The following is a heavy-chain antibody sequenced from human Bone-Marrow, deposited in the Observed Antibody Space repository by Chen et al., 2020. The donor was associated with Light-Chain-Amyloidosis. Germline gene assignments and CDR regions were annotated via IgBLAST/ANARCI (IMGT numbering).Heavy chain of an antibody. CDR2: INEDGTEK. J-gene: IGHJ4*02. CDR3: ARRRDLDY. V-gene: IGHV3-7*01. Sequence: EVHLVESEGGLVQPGGSLRLSCAASGFTFSDAWMSWVRQASGKGLEWGANINEDGTEKYYVGSVKGRFTVSRDNAKNSLFLEMSGLRAEDTAIYFCARRRDLDYWGQGTPVTVSS. CDR1: GFTFSDAW.